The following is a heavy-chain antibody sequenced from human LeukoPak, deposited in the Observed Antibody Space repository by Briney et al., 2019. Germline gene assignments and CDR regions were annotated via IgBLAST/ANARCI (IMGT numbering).Heavy chain of an antibody. J-gene: IGHJ4*02. D-gene: IGHD3-22*01. CDR2: INPNSGGT. CDR3: ASASDDSSGYYEVGY. CDR1: GYTFTGYY. V-gene: IGHV1-2*02. Sequence: ASVKVSCKVSGYTFTGYYMHWVRQAPGQGLEWMGWINPNSGGTNYAQKFQGRVTITRDTSISTAYMELSRLRFDDTAVYYCASASDDSSGYYEVGYWGQGTLVTVSS.